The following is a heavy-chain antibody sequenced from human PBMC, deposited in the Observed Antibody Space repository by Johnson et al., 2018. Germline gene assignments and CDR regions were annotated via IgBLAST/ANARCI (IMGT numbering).Heavy chain of an antibody. Sequence: VQLVQSGGGVVQPGRSLRLSCVASGFSFSNYGMHWVRQAPGKGLEWVAVISYDGSDKYYGDSVKGRFTISRDKSKNTLYLQMNSLRAEDTAVYYCAKDSGHCSGGSCQHFDYWGQGALVTVSS. CDR1: GFSFSNYG. V-gene: IGHV3-30*18. CDR3: AKDSGHCSGGSCQHFDY. J-gene: IGHJ4*02. D-gene: IGHD2-15*01. CDR2: ISYDGSDK.